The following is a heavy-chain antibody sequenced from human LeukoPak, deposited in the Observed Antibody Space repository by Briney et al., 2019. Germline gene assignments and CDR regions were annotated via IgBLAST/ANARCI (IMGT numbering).Heavy chain of an antibody. CDR1: GGSISSGNYS. CDR3: ARVGSDWNDVRYNWFDP. D-gene: IGHD1-1*01. Sequence: SETLSLTCAVSGGSISSGNYSWSWIRQPPGKGLEWIGYIFQSGSTYYNPSLKSRVTISVDRSKNQFSLKLSSVTAADTAVYYCARVGSDWNDVRYNWFDPWGQGTLVTVSS. J-gene: IGHJ5*02. CDR2: IFQSGST. V-gene: IGHV4-30-2*01.